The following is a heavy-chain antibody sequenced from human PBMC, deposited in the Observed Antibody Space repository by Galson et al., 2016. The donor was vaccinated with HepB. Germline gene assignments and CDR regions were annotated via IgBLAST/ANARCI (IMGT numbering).Heavy chain of an antibody. D-gene: IGHD3-22*01. J-gene: IGHJ3*02. Sequence: SLRLSCAASGFTLDHYAMHWVRQAPGKGLEWVSGISWNSGSIGYADSVKGRFTISSDNAKNSLYLQMNSLRAGDTALYYCAKDSGAYYYVSSGYRRNAFGNWGQGTMVTVSS. V-gene: IGHV3-9*01. CDR3: AKDSGAYYYVSSGYRRNAFGN. CDR2: ISWNSGSI. CDR1: GFTLDHYA.